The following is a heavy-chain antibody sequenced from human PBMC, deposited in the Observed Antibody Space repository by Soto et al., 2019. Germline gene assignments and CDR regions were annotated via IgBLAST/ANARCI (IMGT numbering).Heavy chain of an antibody. CDR2: IYHSGST. D-gene: IGHD6-13*01. CDR3: ASDRGIAAAGV. J-gene: IGHJ4*02. CDR1: GGSITSTNW. V-gene: IGHV4-4*02. Sequence: QVQLQESGPGLVKPSETLSLTCAVSGGSITSTNWWVWVRQPPGKGLEWIGEIYHSGSTNYNPSLKSRVALSVDTATHQCSLKLTSVTAADTAVYYCASDRGIAAAGVWGQGPLVTVSS.